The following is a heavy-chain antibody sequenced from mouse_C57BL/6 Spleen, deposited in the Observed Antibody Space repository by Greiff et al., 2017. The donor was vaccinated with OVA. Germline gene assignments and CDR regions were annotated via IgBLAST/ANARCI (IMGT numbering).Heavy chain of an antibody. CDR1: GFTFSDAW. CDR2: IRNKANNHAT. Sequence: EVKLMESGGGLVQPGGSMKLSCAASGFTFSDAWMDWVRQSPEKGLEWVAEIRNKANNHATYYAESVKGRFTISRDDSKSSVYLQMNSLRAEDTGIYYCTRRSYYGYDWFAYWGQGTLVTVSA. D-gene: IGHD2-2*01. V-gene: IGHV6-6*01. J-gene: IGHJ3*01. CDR3: TRRSYYGYDWFAY.